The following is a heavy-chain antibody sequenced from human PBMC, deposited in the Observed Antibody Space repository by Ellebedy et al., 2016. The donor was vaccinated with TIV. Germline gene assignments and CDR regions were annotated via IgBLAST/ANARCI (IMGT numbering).Heavy chain of an antibody. CDR1: GFSFSIYG. CDR3: AREQSPYYEILTGSFDY. V-gene: IGHV3-33*01. CDR2: IWYDGFNK. J-gene: IGHJ4*02. Sequence: GESLKISCAASGFSFSIYGMHWVRQAPGQGLEWVAVIWYDGFNKDYADSVKGRFTISRDNSKSTLYLEMKSLRVEDTAVYYCAREQSPYYEILTGSFDYWGQGALVTVSS. D-gene: IGHD3-9*01.